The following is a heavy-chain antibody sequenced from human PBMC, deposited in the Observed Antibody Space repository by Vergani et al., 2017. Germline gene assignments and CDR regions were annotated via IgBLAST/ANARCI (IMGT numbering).Heavy chain of an antibody. D-gene: IGHD4-23*01. J-gene: IGHJ4*02. CDR1: GGTFSSYA. CDR2: IIPIFGIA. Sequence: QVQLVQSGAEVKKPGSSVKVSCKASGGTFSSYAISWVRQAPGQGLEWMGGIIPIFGIANYAQKFQGRVTITADESTSTAYMELSSLRSEDTAVYYCARSALESGGGNSGFRPFDYWGQGTLVTVSS. CDR3: ARSALESGGGNSGFRPFDY. V-gene: IGHV1-69*01.